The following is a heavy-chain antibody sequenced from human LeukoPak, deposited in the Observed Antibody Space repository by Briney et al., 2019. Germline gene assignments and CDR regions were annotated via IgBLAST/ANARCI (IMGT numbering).Heavy chain of an antibody. V-gene: IGHV3-73*01. CDR3: TRLESGMDV. CDR1: GFAFCGSA. CDR2: IKSKANNYAT. D-gene: IGHD1-1*01. Sequence: GGSLRLSCAASGFAFCGSALHWVRQASGKGLEWVGRIKSKANNYATAYAASVNGRFTVSRDDSKNTAYLQMNSLKTEDTAVYYCTRLESGMDVWGRGTTVTVSS. J-gene: IGHJ6*04.